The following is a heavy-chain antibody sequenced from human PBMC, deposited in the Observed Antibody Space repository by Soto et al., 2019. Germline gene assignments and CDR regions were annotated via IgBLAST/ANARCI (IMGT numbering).Heavy chain of an antibody. D-gene: IGHD3-22*01. J-gene: IGHJ4*02. Sequence: EVQLVESGGGLVQPGGSLRLSCAASGFTFSSYEMNWVRQAPGKGLEWVSYISSSGSTIYYADSVKGRFTISRDNAKNSLYLQMNSLRAEDPAVYYCAREIGHYYDSSGRGDYWGQGTLVTVSS. CDR1: GFTFSSYE. CDR3: AREIGHYYDSSGRGDY. V-gene: IGHV3-48*03. CDR2: ISSSGSTI.